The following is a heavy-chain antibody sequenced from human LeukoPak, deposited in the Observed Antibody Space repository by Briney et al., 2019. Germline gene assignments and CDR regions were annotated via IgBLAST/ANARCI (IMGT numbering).Heavy chain of an antibody. CDR1: GFTFSSYA. Sequence: PGGSLRLSCAASGFTFSSYAMHWVRQAPGKGLEWVAVISYDGSNKYYADSVKGRFTISRDNSKNTLYLQMNSLRAEDTAVYYSARAYGMDVWGQGTTVTVSS. CDR2: ISYDGSNK. CDR3: ARAYGMDV. J-gene: IGHJ6*02. V-gene: IGHV3-30-3*01.